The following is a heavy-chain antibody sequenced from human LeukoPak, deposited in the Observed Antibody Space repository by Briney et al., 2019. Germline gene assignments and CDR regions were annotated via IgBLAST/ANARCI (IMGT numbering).Heavy chain of an antibody. CDR3: ARDLNWGASDY. J-gene: IGHJ4*02. V-gene: IGHV3-74*01. CDR1: GFTFSSHW. CDR2: IHGDGSSI. D-gene: IGHD7-27*01. Sequence: PGGSLRHSCAASGFTFSSHWMYWVRQAPGKGLVWVSRIHGDGSSIAYADSVKGRLALSRDNTKNTLYLQMNSLRAEDTAVYYCARDLNWGASDYWGQGTLVTVSS.